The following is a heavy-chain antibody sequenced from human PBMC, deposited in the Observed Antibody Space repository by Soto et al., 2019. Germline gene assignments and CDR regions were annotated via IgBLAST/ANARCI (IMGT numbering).Heavy chain of an antibody. Sequence: QVQLQESGPGLVKPSETLSLTCTVSSDSIAGENWWSWVRQPPGMGLEWIGEIFHTGGTNYNPSLKGRVTMEVDKSNNQFSLMLISATAADTAVYYCARVFSSGSGWMYYFDFWGQGTLVSVSS. CDR2: IFHTGGT. D-gene: IGHD6-25*01. V-gene: IGHV4-4*02. J-gene: IGHJ4*02. CDR1: SDSIAGENW. CDR3: ARVFSSGSGWMYYFDF.